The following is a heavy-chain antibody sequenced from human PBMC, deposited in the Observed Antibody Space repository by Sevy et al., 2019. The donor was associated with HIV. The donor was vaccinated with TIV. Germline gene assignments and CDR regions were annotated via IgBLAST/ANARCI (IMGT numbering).Heavy chain of an antibody. Sequence: GGSLRLSCAVSGFTFAIYAMSWVRQAPGKGLEWVSAISGSGDTTYYAASLNGRFTISRDNSKNTLYLQMNSLRAEDTAVYYCAKDLRAYYGTWPVWGQGTLVTVSS. J-gene: IGHJ4*02. CDR2: ISGSGDTT. V-gene: IGHV3-23*01. CDR1: GFTFAIYA. D-gene: IGHD3-3*01. CDR3: AKDLRAYYGTWPV.